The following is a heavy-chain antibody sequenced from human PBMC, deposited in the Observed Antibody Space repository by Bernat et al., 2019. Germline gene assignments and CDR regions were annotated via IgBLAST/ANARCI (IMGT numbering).Heavy chain of an antibody. D-gene: IGHD1-1*01. CDR2: ISYDGSNK. CDR3: ARTGQERQGVDYFDY. Sequence: QVQLVESGGGVVQPGRSLRLSCAASGFTFSSYAMHWVRQAPGKGLEWVAVISYDGSNKYYADSVKGRFTISRDNSKNTLYLQMNSLRAEDTAVYYCARTGQERQGVDYFDYWGQGTLVTVSS. V-gene: IGHV3-30*01. J-gene: IGHJ4*02. CDR1: GFTFSSYA.